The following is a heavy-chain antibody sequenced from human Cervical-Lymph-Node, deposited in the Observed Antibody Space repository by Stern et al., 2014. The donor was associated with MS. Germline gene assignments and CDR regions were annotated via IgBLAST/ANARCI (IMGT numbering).Heavy chain of an antibody. CDR1: GFTFDDYA. CDR2: ISWNSGSI. V-gene: IGHV3-9*01. J-gene: IGHJ6*02. D-gene: IGHD3-3*01. Sequence: EVQLVESGGGLVQPGRSLRLSCAASGFTFDDYAMHWVRQAPGKGLEWVSGISWNSGSIGYADSVKGRFTISRDNAKNSLYLQMNSLRAEDTALYYCAKDFQVGVVEGYYGMDVWGQGTTVTVSS. CDR3: AKDFQVGVVEGYYGMDV.